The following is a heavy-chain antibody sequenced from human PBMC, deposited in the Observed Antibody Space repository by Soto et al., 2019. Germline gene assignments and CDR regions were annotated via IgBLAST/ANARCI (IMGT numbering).Heavy chain of an antibody. CDR3: AKTRQAPVGTHFFDL. Sequence: GGSLRLSCEGSGFTFSSFAMGWVRQAPGKGLEWLSSVSADGVSSFSADSVRGRFRVSRDNSKNTLFLQMRFLRVEDTAVYYCAKTRQAPVGTHFFDLWGQGTQVTVSS. V-gene: IGHV3-23*01. CDR2: VSADGVSS. J-gene: IGHJ4*02. CDR1: GFTFSSFA.